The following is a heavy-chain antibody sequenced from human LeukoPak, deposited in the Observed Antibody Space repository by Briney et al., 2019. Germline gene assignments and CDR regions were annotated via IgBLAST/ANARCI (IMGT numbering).Heavy chain of an antibody. J-gene: IGHJ3*02. CDR1: GGSISSYY. CDR2: IYTSGST. V-gene: IGHV4-4*07. Sequence: PSETLSLTCTVSGGSISSYYWSWIRQPAGKGLEWIGRIYTSGSTNYNPSLKSRVTMSVDTSKNQFSLKLSSVTAADTAIYYCARGGPDFENCSGGSCYSYFAFDIWGQGTMVTVSS. D-gene: IGHD2-15*01. CDR3: ARGGPDFENCSGGSCYSYFAFDI.